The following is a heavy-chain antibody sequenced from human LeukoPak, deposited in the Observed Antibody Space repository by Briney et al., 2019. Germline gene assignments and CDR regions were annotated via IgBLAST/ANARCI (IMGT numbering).Heavy chain of an antibody. V-gene: IGHV1-18*01. CDR3: ARDLKRTVGATTTSDY. CDR1: GYPFTSYG. D-gene: IGHD1-26*01. Sequence: GASVKVSCKASGYPFTSYGISWVRQAPGQGLEWMGWISAHNGDTKYAQKFQGRVSMTTDTSTSTGYMELRSLTSDDTAVYYCARDLKRTVGATTTSDYWGQGTLVTVSS. J-gene: IGHJ4*02. CDR2: ISAHNGDT.